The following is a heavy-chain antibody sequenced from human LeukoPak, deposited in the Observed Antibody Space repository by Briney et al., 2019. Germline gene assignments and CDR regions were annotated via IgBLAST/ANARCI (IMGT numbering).Heavy chain of an antibody. CDR3: ARDVSRPRRHEDSSSWYRRYFDY. CDR2: MKVDGSDI. D-gene: IGHD6-13*01. CDR1: GFTFTNDF. J-gene: IGHJ4*02. V-gene: IGHV3-7*01. Sequence: PGGSLRLSCAASGFTFTNDFMTWVRQAPGKGLEWVANMKVDGSDIHYVDSVKGRFTISSDNARNSLYLQMNTLRVADTAVYYCARDVSRPRRHEDSSSWYRRYFDYWGQGTLVTVSS.